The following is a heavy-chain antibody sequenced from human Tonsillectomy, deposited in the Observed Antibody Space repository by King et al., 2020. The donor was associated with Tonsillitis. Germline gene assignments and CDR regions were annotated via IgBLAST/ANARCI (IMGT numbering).Heavy chain of an antibody. D-gene: IGHD3-22*01. V-gene: IGHV1-24*01. CDR2: LDPENGET. CDR3: ATDDSSGYFVYMDV. Sequence: QLVQSGAEVKKPGASVKVSCKVSGYSLNELSLHWVRQAPGKGLEWMGGLDPENGETIYAQKFQGRVTMTEDTTTDTAYMELSSLRSEDTAVYYCATDDSSGYFVYMDVWGKGTTVTVSS. J-gene: IGHJ6*03. CDR1: GYSLNELS.